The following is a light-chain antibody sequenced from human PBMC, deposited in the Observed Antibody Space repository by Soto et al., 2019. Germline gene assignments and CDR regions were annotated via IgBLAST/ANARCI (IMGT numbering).Light chain of an antibody. Sequence: DIQLTQSPSFLSASVGDRVTITCRASQGISSYLAWYQQKPGKAPKLLIYAASTLQSGVPSRFSGSGSGTEFTRTISSLQAEDFATYYCQQLNSYPPLTFGPGTKVDIK. CDR3: QQLNSYPPLT. J-gene: IGKJ3*01. CDR1: QGISSY. V-gene: IGKV1-9*01. CDR2: AAS.